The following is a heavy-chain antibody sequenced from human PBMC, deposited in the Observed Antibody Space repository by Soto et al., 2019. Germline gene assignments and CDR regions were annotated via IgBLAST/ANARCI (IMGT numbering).Heavy chain of an antibody. CDR2: IWFDGSNK. CDR1: GFTFSSYG. CDR3: ATTGPY. V-gene: IGHV3-33*01. J-gene: IGHJ4*02. Sequence: QVQLVESGGGVVQPGRSLRLSCAASGFTFSSYGMHWVRQVPGKGLEWVAVIWFDGSNKFYADSVKGRFTISRDNSKNTVSPQMNSLRDEDSAAYYCATTGPYWGQGTLVTVSS.